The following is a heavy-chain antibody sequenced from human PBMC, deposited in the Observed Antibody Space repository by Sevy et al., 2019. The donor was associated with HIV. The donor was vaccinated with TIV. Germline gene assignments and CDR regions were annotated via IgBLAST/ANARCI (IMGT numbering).Heavy chain of an antibody. J-gene: IGHJ3*02. Sequence: ASVKVSCKASGGTFSSYAISWVRQAPGQGLEWMGGIIPIFGTANYAQTFQGRVTITADESTSTAYMELSSLRSEDTAVYYCARGPGPYSGSWYGGLNAFDIWGQGTMVTVSS. D-gene: IGHD6-13*01. CDR3: ARGPGPYSGSWYGGLNAFDI. V-gene: IGHV1-69*13. CDR2: IIPIFGTA. CDR1: GGTFSSYA.